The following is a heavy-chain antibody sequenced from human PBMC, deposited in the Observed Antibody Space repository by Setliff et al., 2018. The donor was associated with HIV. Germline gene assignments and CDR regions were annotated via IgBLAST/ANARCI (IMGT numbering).Heavy chain of an antibody. CDR1: GFSLSNARMG. D-gene: IGHD2-15*01. J-gene: IGHJ4*02. CDR3: AHSPEFYSSIV. V-gene: IGHV2-5*02. Sequence: SGPTLVNPTETLTLTCTVSGFSLSNARMGVGWIRQPPGKALEWLALIYWDDDKRYSPSLKSRLTITKDTSKNQVVLTMTNMDPVDTATYYCAHSPEFYSSIVWGQGTLVTVSS. CDR2: IYWDDDK.